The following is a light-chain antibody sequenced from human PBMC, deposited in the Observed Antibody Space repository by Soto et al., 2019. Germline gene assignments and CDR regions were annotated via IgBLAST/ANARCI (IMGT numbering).Light chain of an antibody. Sequence: SVLTQPSSVYGSPGQSITISRNGTSSDVGGYNYVSWYQQHPGKAPKLMIYDVSNRPSGVSNRFSGSKSGNTASLTISGLQAEDEADYYCSSYTSSSTLDVFGTGTKVTVL. V-gene: IGLV2-14*01. CDR1: SSDVGGYNY. J-gene: IGLJ1*01. CDR2: DVS. CDR3: SSYTSSSTLDV.